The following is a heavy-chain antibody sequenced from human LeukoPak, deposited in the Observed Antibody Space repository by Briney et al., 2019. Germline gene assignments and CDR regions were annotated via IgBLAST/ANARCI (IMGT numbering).Heavy chain of an antibody. J-gene: IGHJ4*02. Sequence: PGRSLRLSCAASGSTFSRYTMHWVRQAPGKGLEWVALISYDGSYEYYADSVKGRFTISRDNSKNTLYLQMNSLRAEDTAVYYCARTLYCYDSSGYLNYWGQGTLVTVSS. CDR1: GSTFSRYT. CDR3: ARTLYCYDSSGYLNY. CDR2: ISYDGSYE. V-gene: IGHV3-30*04. D-gene: IGHD3-22*01.